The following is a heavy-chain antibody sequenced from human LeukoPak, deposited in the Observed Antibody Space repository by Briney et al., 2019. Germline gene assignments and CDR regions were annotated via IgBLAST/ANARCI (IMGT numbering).Heavy chain of an antibody. V-gene: IGHV3-23*01. CDR3: AKRIQSAMATGY. D-gene: IGHD5-18*01. CDR2: INGSGGST. Sequence: GGSLRPSCAASGFTFSSYAMSWVRQAPGKGLEWASDINGSGGSTYYADSVKGRFTISRDNPKNTLYLQMNSLRAEDTAVYYCAKRIQSAMATGYWGQGTLVTVSS. J-gene: IGHJ4*02. CDR1: GFTFSSYA.